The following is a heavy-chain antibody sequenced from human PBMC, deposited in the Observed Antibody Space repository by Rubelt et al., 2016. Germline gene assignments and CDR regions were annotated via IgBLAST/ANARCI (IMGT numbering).Heavy chain of an antibody. CDR2: GGST. D-gene: IGHD1-26*01. J-gene: IGHJ3*02. CDR3: ANFLVSSGDRYRRAFDI. Sequence: GGSTYYADSVKGRFTISRDNAKNSLYLQMNSLRAEDTAVYYCANFLVSSGDRYRRAFDIWGQGTMVTVSS. V-gene: IGHV3-23*01.